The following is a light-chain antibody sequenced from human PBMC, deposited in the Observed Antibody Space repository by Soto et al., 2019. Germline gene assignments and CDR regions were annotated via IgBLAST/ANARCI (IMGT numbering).Light chain of an antibody. V-gene: IGKV1-5*01. Sequence: IHMNQSADTLSASIGGRVTLTCRASQSISSWLAWYQQKPGKAPKLLIYDASSLESGVPSRFSGSDSGTEFTLTISNLQPDDFATYFCQPYNTCSLITFAQGTRLEIK. CDR1: QSISSW. CDR2: DAS. J-gene: IGKJ5*01. CDR3: QPYNTCSLIT.